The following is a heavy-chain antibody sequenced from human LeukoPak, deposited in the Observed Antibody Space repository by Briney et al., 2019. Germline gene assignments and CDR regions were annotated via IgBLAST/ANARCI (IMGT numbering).Heavy chain of an antibody. V-gene: IGHV3-23*01. Sequence: PGGSLRLSCVVSGITLSNYDMSWVRQAPGKGLERVAGSRESGGGTNYADSVKGRFTISRDNSMNTVYLQMNSLRAEDTAVYFCAKRGIVIRGVLIMGFHKAAYYFDYWGQGILVTVSS. CDR1: GITLSNYD. CDR3: AKRGIVIRGVLIMGFHKAAYYFDY. J-gene: IGHJ4*02. CDR2: SRESGGGT. D-gene: IGHD3-10*01.